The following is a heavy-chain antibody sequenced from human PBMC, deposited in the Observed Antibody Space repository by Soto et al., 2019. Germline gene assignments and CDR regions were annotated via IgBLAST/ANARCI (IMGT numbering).Heavy chain of an antibody. CDR1: GFTFSSYS. V-gene: IGHV3-21*01. J-gene: IGHJ4*02. D-gene: IGHD5-18*01. CDR2: ISISSSYI. Sequence: GGSLRLSCAASGFTFSSYSMNWVRQAPGKGLEWGSSISISSSYIYYADSVKGRFTISRDNAKNSLYLQMNSLRAEDTAVYYCASPRYTAAAGTVAYWGQGTLVTVSS. CDR3: ASPRYTAAAGTVAY.